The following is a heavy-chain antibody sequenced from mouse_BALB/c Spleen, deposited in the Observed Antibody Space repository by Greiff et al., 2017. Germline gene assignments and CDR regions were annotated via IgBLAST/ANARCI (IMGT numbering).Heavy chain of an antibody. J-gene: IGHJ3*01. CDR1: GYAFTNYL. V-gene: IGHV1-54*01. D-gene: IGHD1-1*01. Sequence: VQLQQSGAELVRPGTSVKVSCKASGYAFTNYLIEWVKQRPGQGLEWIGVINPGSGGTNYNEKFKGKATLTADKSSSTAYMQLSSLTSDDSAVYFCARGGSSSGFAYWGQGTLVTVSA. CDR3: ARGGSSSGFAY. CDR2: INPGSGGT.